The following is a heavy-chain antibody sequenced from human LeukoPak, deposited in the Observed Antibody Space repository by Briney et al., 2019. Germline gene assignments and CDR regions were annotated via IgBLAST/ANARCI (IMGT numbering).Heavy chain of an antibody. D-gene: IGHD4-17*01. CDR1: GFTFGNYD. J-gene: IGHJ4*02. CDR3: ARDLGNEYGDCGSRY. Sequence: GGSLRLSCTASGFTFGNYDMSWVRQAPGKGLEWVGFIRSKAYGGTTEYAASVKGRFTISRDDSRSIAYLQMNSLKTEDTAVYYCARDLGNEYGDCGSRYWGQGTQVTVSS. CDR2: IRSKAYGGTT. V-gene: IGHV3-49*04.